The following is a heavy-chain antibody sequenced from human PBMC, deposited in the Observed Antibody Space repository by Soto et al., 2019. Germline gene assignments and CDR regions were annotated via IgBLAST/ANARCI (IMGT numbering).Heavy chain of an antibody. V-gene: IGHV1-2*02. Sequence: QVQLVQSGAEVKKPGASVKVSCKASGYTFTGYYMHWVRQAPGQGLEWMGWINPNSGGTNYAQKFQGRITRTRDASIRTADMELSRLRSDDTAGYYCARMADSSGSDYWGQGTLVTVSS. CDR1: GYTFTGYY. J-gene: IGHJ4*02. CDR3: ARMADSSGSDY. CDR2: INPNSGGT. D-gene: IGHD6-19*01.